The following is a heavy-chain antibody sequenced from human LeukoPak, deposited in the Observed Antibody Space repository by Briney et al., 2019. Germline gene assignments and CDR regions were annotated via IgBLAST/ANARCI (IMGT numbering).Heavy chain of an antibody. J-gene: IGHJ4*02. CDR2: INWNGGST. CDR3: ARVNYDILTGYSWGGDF. CDR1: GLTFDDYG. Sequence: TGGSLRLSCAASGLTFDDYGMNWVRQTPGKGLEWDSGINWNGGSTGYADSVRGRFTISRDNAKNSLYLQMNSLRAEDTALYYCARVNYDILTGYSWGGDFWGPGTLVTVSS. V-gene: IGHV3-20*04. D-gene: IGHD3-9*01.